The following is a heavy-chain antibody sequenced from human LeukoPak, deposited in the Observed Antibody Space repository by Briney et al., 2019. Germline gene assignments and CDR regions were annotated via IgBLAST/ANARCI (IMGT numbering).Heavy chain of an antibody. Sequence: GGSLRLSCAASGFTFSSYAMHWVRQAPGKGLEWVAVMSYDGSNKYYADSVKGRFTISRDNSKNTLYLQMNSLRAEDTAVYYCARELEIAYWGQGTLVTVSS. CDR1: GFTFSSYA. CDR3: ARELEIAY. J-gene: IGHJ4*02. D-gene: IGHD1-1*01. CDR2: MSYDGSNK. V-gene: IGHV3-30*01.